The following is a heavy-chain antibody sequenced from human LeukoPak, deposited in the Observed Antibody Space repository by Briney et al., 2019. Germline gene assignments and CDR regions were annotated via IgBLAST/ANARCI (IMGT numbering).Heavy chain of an antibody. J-gene: IGHJ5*02. V-gene: IGHV1-69*06. CDR2: IIPIFGTA. CDR1: GGTFSSYA. D-gene: IGHD2/OR15-2a*01. CDR3: ARASVHLTEAFYGFDP. Sequence: LVKVSCKASGGTFSSYAISWVRQAPGQGLEWMGGIIPIFGTANYAQKFQGRVTITADKSTSTAYMELSSPRSEDTAVYYCARASVHLTEAFYGFDPWGQGTLVTVSS.